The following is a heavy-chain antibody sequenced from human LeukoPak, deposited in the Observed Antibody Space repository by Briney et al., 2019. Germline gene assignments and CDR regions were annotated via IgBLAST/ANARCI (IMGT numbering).Heavy chain of an antibody. CDR1: GFTFSSYG. CDR3: AKLVVWSPGDAFDI. CDR2: ISYDGSNK. J-gene: IGHJ3*02. D-gene: IGHD2-8*01. Sequence: PGRSLRLSCAASGFTFSSYGMHWVRQAPGKGLEWVAVISYDGSNKYYADSVKGRFTISRDNSKNTLYLQMNSLRAEDTAVYYCAKLVVWSPGDAFDIWGQGTLVTVSS. V-gene: IGHV3-30*18.